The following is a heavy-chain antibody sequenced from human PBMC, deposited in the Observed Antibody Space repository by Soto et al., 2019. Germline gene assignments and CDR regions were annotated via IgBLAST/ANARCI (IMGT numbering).Heavy chain of an antibody. CDR3: ARQAQDEGYSSAWYFDY. V-gene: IGHV4-59*08. D-gene: IGHD6-19*01. J-gene: IGHJ4*02. CDR2: IFCSGRT. Sequence: PSETLSLTCTASGGSISSHYFSWIRQPPGQGLEWIGSIFCSGRTYYNPSLKSRVSISVDTSRDQFSLKLTSVTAADTSVYFCARQAQDEGYSSAWYFDYWGPGTLVTVSS. CDR1: GGSISSHY.